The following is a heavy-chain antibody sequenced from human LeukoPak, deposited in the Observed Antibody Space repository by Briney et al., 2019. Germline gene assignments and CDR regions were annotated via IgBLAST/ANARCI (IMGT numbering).Heavy chain of an antibody. CDR1: GFTVSSYE. J-gene: IGHJ4*02. D-gene: IGHD2-2*01. CDR3: GSGYDIDY. CDR2: ISRSGSTI. Sequence: GGSLILSCAASGFTVSSYEMNWVRQTPGKGLEWVSYISRSGSTIYYADSVKGRFTISRDNAKNSLYLQMSSLRAEDTAVYYCGSGYDIDYWGQGILVTVSP. V-gene: IGHV3-48*03.